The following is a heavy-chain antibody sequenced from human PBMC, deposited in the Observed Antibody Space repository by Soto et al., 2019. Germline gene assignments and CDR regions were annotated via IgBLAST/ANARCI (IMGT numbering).Heavy chain of an antibody. D-gene: IGHD3-3*01. Sequence: PGGSLRLSCAASGFTFSSYAMSWVRQAPGKGLEWVSAISGSGGSTYYADSVKGRFTISRDNSKNTLYLQMNSLRAEDTAVYYCAKDRIGTYYDFWSGYFHTEYYFDYWGQGTLVTVSS. V-gene: IGHV3-23*01. CDR1: GFTFSSYA. CDR3: AKDRIGTYYDFWSGYFHTEYYFDY. CDR2: ISGSGGST. J-gene: IGHJ4*02.